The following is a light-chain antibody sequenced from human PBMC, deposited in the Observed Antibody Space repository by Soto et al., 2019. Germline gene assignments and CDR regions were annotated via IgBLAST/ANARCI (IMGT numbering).Light chain of an antibody. CDR2: GAS. V-gene: IGKV3-20*01. Sequence: IVLTQSPGTLSLSPGEGATLSCWASQSVSSNLAWYQQKPGQAPRLLIYGASTRATGIPVRFSSGGSETDFTLTISSLEPEDFAVYYCQHYGTSWWTFGQGTKVDIK. J-gene: IGKJ1*01. CDR1: QSVSSN. CDR3: QHYGTSWWT.